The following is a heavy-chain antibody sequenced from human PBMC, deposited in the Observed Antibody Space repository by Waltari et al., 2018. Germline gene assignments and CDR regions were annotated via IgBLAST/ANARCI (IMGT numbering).Heavy chain of an antibody. J-gene: IGHJ3*02. Sequence: EVQLVESGGGLVQPGGSLRLSCTASGFTFSSYGMTWVRQAPGKGLEWVSAIGGSTGSTNYADSVRGRFTISRDNSKNTLYLQMSSLRAEDTALYYCAKSGRSPWAFDIWGQGTMVTVSS. V-gene: IGHV3-23*04. CDR2: IGGSTGST. CDR1: GFTFSSYG. D-gene: IGHD3-10*01. CDR3: AKSGRSPWAFDI.